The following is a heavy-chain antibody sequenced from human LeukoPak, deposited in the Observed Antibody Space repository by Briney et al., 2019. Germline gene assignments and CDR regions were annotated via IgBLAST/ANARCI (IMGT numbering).Heavy chain of an antibody. CDR1: GGTFSSYA. Sequence: SVKVSCKASGGTFSSYAISWVRQAPGHGLEWMGRIIPIFGTANYAQKFQGRVTITTDESTSTAYMELSSLRSEDAAVYYRARVGLKDYYYYMDVWGKGTTVTVSS. J-gene: IGHJ6*03. CDR2: IIPIFGTA. D-gene: IGHD3/OR15-3a*01. V-gene: IGHV1-69*05. CDR3: ARVGLKDYYYYMDV.